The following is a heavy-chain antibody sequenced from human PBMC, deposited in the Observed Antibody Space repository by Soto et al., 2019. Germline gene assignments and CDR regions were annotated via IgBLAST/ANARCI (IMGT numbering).Heavy chain of an antibody. CDR1: GFTFSSYA. CDR3: ARDSRLRFGELLSSSYYYYYYGMDV. J-gene: IGHJ6*02. V-gene: IGHV3-30-3*01. D-gene: IGHD3-10*01. Sequence: PGGSLRLSCAASGFTFSSYAMHWVRQAPGKGLEWVAVISYDGSNKYYADSVKGRFTISRDNSKNTLYLQMNSLRAEDTAVYYCARDSRLRFGELLSSSYYYYYYGMDVWGQGTTVTSP. CDR2: ISYDGSNK.